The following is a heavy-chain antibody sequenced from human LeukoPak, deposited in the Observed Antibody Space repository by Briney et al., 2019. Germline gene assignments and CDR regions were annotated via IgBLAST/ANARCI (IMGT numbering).Heavy chain of an antibody. Sequence: GGSLRLSCAVSGLTFSNAWMHWVRQAPGKGPEWVAIIWYDGSNKYYAESVEGRFTISRDNSKNTLYLQMNSLRAEDTAVYSCARGLGYSYGYGIDYWGQGTLVIASS. CDR1: GLTFSNAW. V-gene: IGHV3-33*08. CDR3: ARGLGYSYGYGIDY. CDR2: IWYDGSNK. D-gene: IGHD5-18*01. J-gene: IGHJ4*02.